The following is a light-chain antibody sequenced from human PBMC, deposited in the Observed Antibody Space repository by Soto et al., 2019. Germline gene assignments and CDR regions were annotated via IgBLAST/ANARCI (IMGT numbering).Light chain of an antibody. V-gene: IGKV3-15*01. CDR1: QSVSSN. CDR2: GAS. Sequence: EIVMTQSPATLSVSPGERATLSCRASQSVSSNLVWYQQKPGQAPRLLIYGASTRATGIPARFSGSGSGTEFTLTISSLQSEDFAVYYCQQYNNWLSRTFGGGTKVEIK. CDR3: QQYNNWLSRT. J-gene: IGKJ4*01.